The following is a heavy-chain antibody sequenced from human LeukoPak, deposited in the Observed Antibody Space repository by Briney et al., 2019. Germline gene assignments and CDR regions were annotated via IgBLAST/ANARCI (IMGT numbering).Heavy chain of an antibody. CDR3: ARARYSSRGGWFDP. CDR2: IYYSGST. Sequence: SETLSLTCTVSGGSISNDYWSWIRQPPGKGLEWIGYIYYSGSTNYNPSLKSRVTISVDTSKNQFSLKVISVTAADTAVYHCARARYSSRGGWFDPWGQGTLVTVSS. CDR1: GGSISNDY. J-gene: IGHJ5*02. D-gene: IGHD6-19*01. V-gene: IGHV4-59*01.